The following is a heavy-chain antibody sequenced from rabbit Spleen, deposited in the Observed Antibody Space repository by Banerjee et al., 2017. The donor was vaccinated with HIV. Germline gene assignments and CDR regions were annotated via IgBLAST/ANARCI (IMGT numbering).Heavy chain of an antibody. CDR1: GVSFTSNYY. V-gene: IGHV1S40*01. CDR2: IDTGSSGFT. CDR3: ARDSGTSFSSYGMDL. D-gene: IGHD8-1*01. Sequence: QSLEESGGDLVKPGASLTLTCTASGVSFTSNYYMCWVRQAPGKGLEWIACIDTGSSGFTYFASWAKGRFTISKTSSTTVTLQVTSLTAADMATYFCARDSGTSFSSYGMDLWGPGTLVTVS. J-gene: IGHJ6*01.